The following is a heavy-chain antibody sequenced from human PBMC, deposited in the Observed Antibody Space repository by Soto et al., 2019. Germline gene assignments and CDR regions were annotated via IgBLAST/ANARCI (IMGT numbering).Heavy chain of an antibody. V-gene: IGHV4-30-4*01. Sequence: QVQLQESGPGLVKPSQPLSLTCTVSGGSISSDYYCWSWIRQSPEKGLEWIGHIYNSGNTYSNPSLSSRVTISVDTSKNHFSLKLTAVTAADTAVYYCARGPSGDKVDNWGQGTLVTVSS. CDR1: GGSISSDYYC. J-gene: IGHJ4*02. D-gene: IGHD7-27*01. CDR3: ARGPSGDKVDN. CDR2: IYNSGNT.